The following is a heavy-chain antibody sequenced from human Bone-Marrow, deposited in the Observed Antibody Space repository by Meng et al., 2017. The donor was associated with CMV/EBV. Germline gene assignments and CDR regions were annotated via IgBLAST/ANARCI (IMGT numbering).Heavy chain of an antibody. CDR1: GGSISSSSYY. J-gene: IGHJ6*02. CDR2: IYYSGST. Sequence: SETLSLTCTVSGGSISSSSYYWGWIRQPPGKGLEWIGYIYYSGSTNYNPSLKSRVTISVDTSKNQFSLKLSSVTAADTAVYYCARAWFGELPLYYYYGMDVWGQGTTVTVSS. V-gene: IGHV4-61*05. D-gene: IGHD3-10*01. CDR3: ARAWFGELPLYYYYGMDV.